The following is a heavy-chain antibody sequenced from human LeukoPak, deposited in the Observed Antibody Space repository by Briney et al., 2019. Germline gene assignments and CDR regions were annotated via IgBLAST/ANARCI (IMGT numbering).Heavy chain of an antibody. Sequence: ASVKVSCKASGYTFTNYGISWVRQAPGQGLEWMGWISAYNGDTNYAQKVQGRVTMTTDTSTSTAYMELRSLRSDDTAVYYCARRITIFGVVTNYYMDVWGKGTTVTVSS. J-gene: IGHJ6*03. V-gene: IGHV1-18*01. CDR1: GYTFTNYG. CDR2: ISAYNGDT. D-gene: IGHD3-3*01. CDR3: ARRITIFGVVTNYYMDV.